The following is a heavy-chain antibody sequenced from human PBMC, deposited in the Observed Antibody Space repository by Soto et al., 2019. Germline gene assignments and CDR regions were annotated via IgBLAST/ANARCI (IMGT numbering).Heavy chain of an antibody. CDR2: IYYSGST. J-gene: IGHJ4*02. CDR3: AISGYLAY. Sequence: PSETLSLTCTVSGGSVSSGSYYWSWIRQPPGKGLEWIGYIYYSGSTNYNPALKGRFTISRDNAKNSLYLQMNSLRAEDTAVYYCAISGYLAYWGQGTLVTVSS. CDR1: GGSVSSGSYY. V-gene: IGHV4-61*01. D-gene: IGHD5-12*01.